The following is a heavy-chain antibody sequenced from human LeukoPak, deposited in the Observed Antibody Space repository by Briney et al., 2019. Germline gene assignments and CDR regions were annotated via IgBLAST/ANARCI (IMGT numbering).Heavy chain of an antibody. V-gene: IGHV1-46*01. CDR1: GYTFTSNY. CDR2: ISPSGGST. J-gene: IGHJ6*03. CDR3: ARADYYYYYYMDV. Sequence: GASVKVSCKAFGYTFTSNYMHWVRQAPGQGPEWMGVISPSGGSTTYAQKFQGRVTLTRDMSTSTDYLELSSLRSEDMAVYYCARADYYYYYYMDVWGKGTTVTVSS.